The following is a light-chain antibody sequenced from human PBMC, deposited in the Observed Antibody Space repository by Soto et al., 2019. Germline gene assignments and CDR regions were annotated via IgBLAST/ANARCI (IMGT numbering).Light chain of an antibody. CDR3: SSYTSRSSLI. J-gene: IGLJ2*01. Sequence: QSALTQPASVSGSPGQSITISCAGTMSDVGAYNLVSWYQQHPGRAPQLIIYEVRNRPSGISFRFSGSKSGNTASLTISGLQAEDEADHYCSSYTSRSSLIFGGGTKLTVL. V-gene: IGLV2-14*01. CDR1: MSDVGAYNL. CDR2: EVR.